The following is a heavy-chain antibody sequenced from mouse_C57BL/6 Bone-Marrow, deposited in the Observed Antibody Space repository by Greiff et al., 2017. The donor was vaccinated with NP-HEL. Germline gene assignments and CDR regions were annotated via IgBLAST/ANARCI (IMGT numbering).Heavy chain of an antibody. V-gene: IGHV5-6*02. CDR3: AREIRRFAY. CDR2: ISSGGSYT. J-gene: IGHJ3*01. Sequence: DVMLVESGGDLVKPGGSLKLSCAASGFTFSSYGMSWVRQTPDKRLEWVATISSGGSYTYYPDSVKGRFTISRDNDKNTLYLQMSSLKSEDTAMYYCAREIRRFAYWGQGTLVTVSA. CDR1: GFTFSSYG.